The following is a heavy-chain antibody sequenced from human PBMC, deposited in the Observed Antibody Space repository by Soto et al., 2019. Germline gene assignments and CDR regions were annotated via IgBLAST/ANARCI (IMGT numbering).Heavy chain of an antibody. Sequence: QVQLVESGGGVVQPGRSLRLSCAASGFTFSSYGMHCVRQAPGKGLEWVAVISYDGSNKYYADSVNGRFTISRDNSKNTLYLQMNSLRAEDTAVYYCAKDLRKVRGVLLFDPWGQGALVTVSS. CDR2: ISYDGSNK. D-gene: IGHD3-10*01. CDR1: GFTFSSYG. J-gene: IGHJ5*02. CDR3: AKDLRKVRGVLLFDP. V-gene: IGHV3-30*18.